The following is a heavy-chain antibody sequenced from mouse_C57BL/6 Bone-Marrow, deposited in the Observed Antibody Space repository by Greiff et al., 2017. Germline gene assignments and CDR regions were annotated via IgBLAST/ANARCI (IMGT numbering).Heavy chain of an antibody. CDR2: IYPGSGST. V-gene: IGHV1-55*01. D-gene: IGHD4-1*01. CDR3: ASLTGTGAMDY. J-gene: IGHJ4*01. CDR1: GYTFTSYW. Sequence: QVHVKQPGAELVKPGASVKMSCKASGYTFTSYWITWVKQRPGQGLEWIGDIYPGSGSTNYNEKFKSKATLTVDTSSSTAYMQLSSLTSEDSAVYYCASLTGTGAMDYWGQGTSVTVSS.